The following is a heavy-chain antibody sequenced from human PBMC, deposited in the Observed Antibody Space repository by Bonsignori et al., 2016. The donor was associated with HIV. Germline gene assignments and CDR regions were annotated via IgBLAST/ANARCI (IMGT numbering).Heavy chain of an antibody. CDR2: IIPILGIA. CDR3: ARDFIAVAGKEASPFDY. V-gene: IGHV1-69*10. CDR1: GGTFSSYA. D-gene: IGHD6-19*01. Sequence: SVKVSCKASGGTFSSYAISWVRQAPGQGLEWMGGIIPILGIANYAQKFQGRVTITADKSTSTAYMELSSLRSEDTAVYYCARDFIAVAGKEASPFDYWGQGTLVTVSS. J-gene: IGHJ4*02.